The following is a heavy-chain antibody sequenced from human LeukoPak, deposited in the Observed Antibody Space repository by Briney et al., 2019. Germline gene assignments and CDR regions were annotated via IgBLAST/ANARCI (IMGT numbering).Heavy chain of an antibody. CDR3: AREVIVVVPAASRWFDP. D-gene: IGHD2-2*01. Sequence: SQTPSLTCTVSGGSISSGGYYWSWIRQHPGKGLEWIGYIYYSGSTYYNPSLKSRVTISVDTSKNQFSLKLSSVTAADTAVYYCAREVIVVVPAASRWFDPWGQGTLVTVSS. CDR2: IYYSGST. J-gene: IGHJ5*02. CDR1: GGSISSGGYY. V-gene: IGHV4-31*03.